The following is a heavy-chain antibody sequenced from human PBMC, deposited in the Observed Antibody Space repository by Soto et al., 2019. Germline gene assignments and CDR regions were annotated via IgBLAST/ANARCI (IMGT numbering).Heavy chain of an antibody. V-gene: IGHV4-59*01. CDR2: IYQIGSA. J-gene: IGHJ5*02. Sequence: QVQLQESGPGLAKSSETLSLTCTVSGASIRSYYWSWIRQPPGRELEWIGYIYQIGSANYNPSLTSRVTISVDTSKNQFSLKLSSVTAADTAVYYCARTYDSSGYYYVSWGKGPLVTVSS. CDR3: ARTYDSSGYYYVS. D-gene: IGHD3-22*01. CDR1: GASIRSYY.